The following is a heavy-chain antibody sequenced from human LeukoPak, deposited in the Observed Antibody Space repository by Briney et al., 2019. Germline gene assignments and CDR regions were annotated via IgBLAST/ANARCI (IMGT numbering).Heavy chain of an antibody. CDR1: GFTFSSYA. J-gene: IGHJ5*02. Sequence: PGGSLRLSCAASGFTFSSYAMSWVRQAPGKGLEWVSAISGSGGSTYYADSVKGRFTISRDNSKNTLYLEMNSLRAEDTAVYYCAKDPFYDSSAYPTWGQGTLVTVSS. V-gene: IGHV3-23*01. D-gene: IGHD3-22*01. CDR3: AKDPFYDSSAYPT. CDR2: ISGSGGST.